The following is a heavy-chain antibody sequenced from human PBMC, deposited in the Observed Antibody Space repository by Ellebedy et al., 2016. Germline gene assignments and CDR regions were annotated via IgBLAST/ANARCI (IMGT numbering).Heavy chain of an antibody. J-gene: IGHJ6*02. CDR2: INTNTGNP. V-gene: IGHV7-4-1*02. CDR3: ARGIRSEYYYYGMDV. CDR1: GYTFTSYA. Sequence: ASVKVSCKASGYTFTSYAMNWVRQAPGQGLEWMGWINTNTGNPTYAQGFTGRFVFSLDTSVSTAYLQISSLKAEDTAVYYCARGIRSEYYYYGMDVWGQGTTVTVSS.